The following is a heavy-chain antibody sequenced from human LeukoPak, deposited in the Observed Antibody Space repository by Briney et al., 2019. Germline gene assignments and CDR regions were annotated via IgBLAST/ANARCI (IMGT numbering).Heavy chain of an antibody. CDR3: ARVLTTKQLLFDAFDV. V-gene: IGHV3-30*15. CDR1: GFTFASYS. J-gene: IGHJ3*01. Sequence: GGSLKLSCAASGFTFASYSMHWVRLAPGKGLEWVAVQSSDGSDKFYAASVSGRFTISRDNSKHTLFLQMSSLRAEDTAVYYCARVLTTKQLLFDAFDVWGQGTMVTVSS. D-gene: IGHD6-6*01. CDR2: QSSDGSDK.